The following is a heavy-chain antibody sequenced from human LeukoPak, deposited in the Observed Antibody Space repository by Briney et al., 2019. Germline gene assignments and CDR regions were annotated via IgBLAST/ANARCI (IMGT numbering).Heavy chain of an antibody. V-gene: IGHV5-51*01. CDR2: IYPGDSDT. Sequence: GESLEISCKGSGYSFTSYWIGWVRQMPGKGLEWMGIIYPGDSDTRYSPSFQGQVTISVDKSISTAYLQWSSLKASDTAMYYCARHGLTVVMEGNFDYWGQGTLVTVSS. D-gene: IGHD4-23*01. J-gene: IGHJ4*02. CDR3: ARHGLTVVMEGNFDY. CDR1: GYSFTSYW.